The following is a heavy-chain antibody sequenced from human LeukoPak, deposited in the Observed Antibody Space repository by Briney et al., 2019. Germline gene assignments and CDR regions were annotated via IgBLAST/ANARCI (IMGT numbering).Heavy chain of an antibody. V-gene: IGHV4-34*01. CDR2: INHSGGT. J-gene: IGHJ4*02. CDR1: GGSFSGYY. D-gene: IGHD3-3*01. Sequence: SETLSLTCAVYGGSFSGYYWSWIRQPPGKGLEWIGEINHSGGTNYNPSPKSRVTISVDTSKNQFSLKLSSVTAADTAVYYCARRGDFRSYYYWGQGTLVTVSS. CDR3: ARRGDFRSYYY.